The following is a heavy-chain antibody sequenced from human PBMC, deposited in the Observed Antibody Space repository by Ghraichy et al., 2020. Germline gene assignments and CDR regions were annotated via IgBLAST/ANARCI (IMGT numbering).Heavy chain of an antibody. D-gene: IGHD2-21*02. Sequence: ASVKVSCKASGYTFTSSAMHWVRQAPGQRLEWMGWINAGNGNTKYSQKFQGRVTITRDTSASTAYMELSSLRSEDTAVYYCARDIVVVTATTNDAFDIWGQVTIVTVSS. J-gene: IGHJ3*02. CDR2: INAGNGNT. V-gene: IGHV1-3*01. CDR1: GYTFTSSA. CDR3: ARDIVVVTATTNDAFDI.